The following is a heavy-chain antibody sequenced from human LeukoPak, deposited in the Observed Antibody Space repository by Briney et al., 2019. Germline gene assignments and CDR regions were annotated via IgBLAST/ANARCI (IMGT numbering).Heavy chain of an antibody. CDR1: GYTFTGYY. D-gene: IGHD2/OR15-2a*01. J-gene: IGHJ5*02. V-gene: IGHV1-2*02. Sequence: ASVKVSCKASGYTFTGYYMHWVRQAPGQGLEWMGWINPNSGGTNYAQKFQGRVTMTRDTSISTAYMELSRLRSDDTAVYYCARDFIYVPHNWFDPWGQGTLVTVSS. CDR3: ARDFIYVPHNWFDP. CDR2: INPNSGGT.